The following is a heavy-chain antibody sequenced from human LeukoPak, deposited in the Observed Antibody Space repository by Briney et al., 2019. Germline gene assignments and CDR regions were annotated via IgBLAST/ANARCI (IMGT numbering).Heavy chain of an antibody. CDR2: INHSGST. CDR3: ARRRTMGGVIYL. Sequence: SETLSLTCAVYGGSFSGYYWSWIRQPPGKGLEWIGEINHSGSTNYNPSLKSRVTISVDTSKNQFSLKLSSVTAADTAVYYCARRRTMGGVIYLWGQGTLVTVSS. D-gene: IGHD3-16*01. V-gene: IGHV4-34*01. J-gene: IGHJ5*02. CDR1: GGSFSGYY.